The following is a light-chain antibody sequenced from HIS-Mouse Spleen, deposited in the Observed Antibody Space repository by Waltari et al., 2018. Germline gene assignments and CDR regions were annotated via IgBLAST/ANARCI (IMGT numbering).Light chain of an antibody. J-gene: IGLJ2*01. CDR2: DDS. V-gene: IGLV3-21*03. CDR3: QVWDSSSDHVV. Sequence: SYVLTQPPSVSVAPGKTARITCGGNNIGSKSVHWYQQKPGQAPVLVVYDDSDRPSGIPEGCSGSNAGNTATLTISRVEAGDEADYYCQVWDSSSDHVVFGGGTK. CDR1: NIGSKS.